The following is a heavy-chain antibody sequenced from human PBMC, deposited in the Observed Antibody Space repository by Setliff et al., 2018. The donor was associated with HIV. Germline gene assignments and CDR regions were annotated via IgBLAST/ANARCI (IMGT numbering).Heavy chain of an antibody. V-gene: IGHV3-43D*03. CDR3: ATAYGTGTYFPSPAEH. CDR1: GLTFDDFA. D-gene: IGHD3-10*01. CDR2: INWDGEST. J-gene: IGHJ4*02. Sequence: SLRLSCAASGLTFDDFAMHWVRQSPGKGLEWVGLINWDGESTYYADSVKGRSVISRDNSENSLYLQMNSLRPEDTAFYYCATAYGTGTYFPSPAEHWGLGTLVTVSS.